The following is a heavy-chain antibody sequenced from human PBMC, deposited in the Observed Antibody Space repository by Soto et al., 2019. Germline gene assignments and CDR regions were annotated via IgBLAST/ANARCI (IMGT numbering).Heavy chain of an antibody. CDR2: IDPSDSYT. V-gene: IGHV5-10-1*01. CDR3: VVTQLTPQVDYYGMDV. Sequence: GESLKISCKGSGYSFTSYWISWVRQMPGKGLEWMGRIDPSDSYTNYSPSFQGHVTISADKSISTAYLQWSSLKASDTAMYYCVVTQLTPQVDYYGMDVWGRGTTVTVSS. J-gene: IGHJ6*02. D-gene: IGHD1-1*01. CDR1: GYSFTSYW.